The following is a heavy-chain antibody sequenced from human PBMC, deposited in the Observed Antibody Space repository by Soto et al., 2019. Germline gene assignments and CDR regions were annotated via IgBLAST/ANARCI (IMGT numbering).Heavy chain of an antibody. Sequence: ASVKVSCTASGYTFTSYYMHWVRQAPGQGLEWMGIINPSGGSTSYAQKFQGRVTMTRDTSTSTVYMELSSLRSEDTAVYYCARARVPIRRWSYVTPLGPFDPWGQGTLVTVSS. CDR2: INPSGGST. J-gene: IGHJ5*02. V-gene: IGHV1-46*03. D-gene: IGHD3-16*01. CDR1: GYTFTSYY. CDR3: ARARVPIRRWSYVTPLGPFDP.